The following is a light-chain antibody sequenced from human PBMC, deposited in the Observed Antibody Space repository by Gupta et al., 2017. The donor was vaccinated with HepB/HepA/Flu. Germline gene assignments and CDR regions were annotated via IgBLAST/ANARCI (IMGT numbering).Light chain of an antibody. CDR2: GKN. Sequence: SSALTQDPAVPVALGPTVRITCQGDSLRSYYASWYQQKPGQAPVLVIYGKNNRPSGIPDRLSGSSSGNTASLTITGAQAEDEADYYCNSRDSSGNLWVFGGGTKLTVL. V-gene: IGLV3-19*01. CDR3: NSRDSSGNLWV. CDR1: SLRSYY. J-gene: IGLJ3*02.